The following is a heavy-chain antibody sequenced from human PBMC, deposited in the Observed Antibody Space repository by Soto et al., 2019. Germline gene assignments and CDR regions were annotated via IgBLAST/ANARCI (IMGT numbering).Heavy chain of an antibody. Sequence: QVQLVQSGAEVKKPGSSVKVSCKASGGTFSSYAISWVRQAPGQGLAWMGGVIPIFGTANYAQKFEGRVTLTADKSTRTAYMVLSSLRSEDTGVYSCARTTVVYGGGDCFYWYFELWGRGTLVAVAS. CDR1: GGTFSSYA. V-gene: IGHV1-69*06. D-gene: IGHD2-21*02. CDR3: ARTTVVYGGGDCFYWYFEL. J-gene: IGHJ2*01. CDR2: VIPIFGTA.